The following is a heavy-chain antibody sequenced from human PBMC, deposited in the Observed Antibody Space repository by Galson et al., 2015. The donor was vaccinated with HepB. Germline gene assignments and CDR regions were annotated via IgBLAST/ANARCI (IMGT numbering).Heavy chain of an antibody. CDR3: VTSQGYCSSTSCYGDFDY. CDR1: GFTFSNYD. J-gene: IGHJ4*02. D-gene: IGHD2-2*01. CDR2: IWFDGNYK. V-gene: IGHV3-33*01. Sequence: SLRLSCAASGFTFSNYDMHWVRQAPGKGLEWVAVIWFDGNYKYYADSVKGRFTISRDNSKNTLYLQMSSLRAEDTAVYYCVTSQGYCSSTSCYGDFDYWGQGTLVTVSS.